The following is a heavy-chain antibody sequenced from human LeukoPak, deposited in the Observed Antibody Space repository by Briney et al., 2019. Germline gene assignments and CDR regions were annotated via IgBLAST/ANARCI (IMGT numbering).Heavy chain of an antibody. D-gene: IGHD6-19*01. CDR3: AKEQSSGWYRTADY. V-gene: IGHV3-30*18. J-gene: IGHJ4*02. Sequence: GGSLRLSCAASGFTFETHDMHWVRRAPGKGLEWVGVASRDGVSQNYRDSVEGRFTISRDQSGNTLFLQMNSLRPEDTAIYYCAKEQSSGWYRTADYWGQGTLVTVSS. CDR1: GFTFETHD. CDR2: ASRDGVSQ.